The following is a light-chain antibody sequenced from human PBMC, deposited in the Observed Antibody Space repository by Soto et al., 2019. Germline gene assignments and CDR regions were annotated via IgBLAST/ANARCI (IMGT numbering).Light chain of an antibody. J-gene: IGLJ2*01. V-gene: IGLV2-14*03. CDR2: EIS. Sequence: QSALTQPASVSGSPGQSITISCTGTSSDVGGYNFVSWYQQHPGKAPKLMIYEISNRPSGVSDRFSGSKSGNTASLTISGLQAEDEADYYCSSYTSNNILVFGGGTKLTVL. CDR3: SSYTSNNILV. CDR1: SSDVGGYNF.